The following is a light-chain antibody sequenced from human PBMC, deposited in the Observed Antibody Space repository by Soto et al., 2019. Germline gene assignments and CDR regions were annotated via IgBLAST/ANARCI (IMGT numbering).Light chain of an antibody. V-gene: IGKV3-20*01. CDR1: QSVSSSY. CDR3: QQYGSSRIT. J-gene: IGKJ3*01. Sequence: EFVLTQSPGTLSLSPGERATLSCRASQSVSSSYLAWYQQKPGQAPRLLIYGASSRATAIPDRFSGSGSGTDFTLTISRLEPEDFAVYYCQQYGSSRITFGPGTKVDIK. CDR2: GAS.